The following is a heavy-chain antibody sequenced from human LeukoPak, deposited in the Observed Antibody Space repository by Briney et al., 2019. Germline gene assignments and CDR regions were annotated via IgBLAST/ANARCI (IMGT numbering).Heavy chain of an antibody. Sequence: ASVKVSCKASGGTFSSYAISWVRQAPGQGLEWMGWMNPNSGNTGYAQKFQGRVTMTRNTSISTAYMELSSLRSEDTAVYYCARVYSSSWYNYYYYMDVWGKGTTVTISS. CDR3: ARVYSSSWYNYYYYMDV. CDR2: MNPNSGNT. J-gene: IGHJ6*03. D-gene: IGHD6-13*01. V-gene: IGHV1-8*02. CDR1: GGTFSSYA.